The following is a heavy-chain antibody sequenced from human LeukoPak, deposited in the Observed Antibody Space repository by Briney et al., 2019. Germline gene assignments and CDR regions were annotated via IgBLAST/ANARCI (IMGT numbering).Heavy chain of an antibody. D-gene: IGHD3-22*01. V-gene: IGHV3-30-3*01. J-gene: IGHJ4*02. CDR2: ISYDGSNK. Sequence: GRSLRLSCAASGFTFSSYAMHWVRQAPGKGLEWVAVISYDGSNKYYADSVKGRFTISRDNSKNTLYLQMNSLRAEDTAVYYCARDYYDSSGYVDYWGQGTLVTVSS. CDR1: GFTFSSYA. CDR3: ARDYYDSSGYVDY.